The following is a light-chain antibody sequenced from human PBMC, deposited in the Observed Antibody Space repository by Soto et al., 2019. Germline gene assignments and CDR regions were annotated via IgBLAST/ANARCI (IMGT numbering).Light chain of an antibody. J-gene: IGKJ1*01. CDR1: QGISNY. Sequence: DIQMTQSPSSLSASVGDSVTISCRASQGISNYLAWYQQKPGKAPKLLIYAASTLQADVPSRFSGSGFGTVFALTISGLQPEDVATYFCQSFGSAPWTFGQGTKVEIK. CDR2: AAS. V-gene: IGKV1-27*01. CDR3: QSFGSAPWT.